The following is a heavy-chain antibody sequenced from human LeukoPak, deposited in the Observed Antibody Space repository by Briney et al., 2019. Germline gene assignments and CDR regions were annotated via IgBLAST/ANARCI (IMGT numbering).Heavy chain of an antibody. CDR3: ATYSPISGRS. CDR2: IKSKKAGGTA. D-gene: IGHD6-19*01. CDR1: GFTFSGYW. Sequence: PGGSLRLSCAASGFTFSGYWMGWVRQAPGEGLEWVGRIKSKKAGGTADYGAPAKGRFTISRDDSQATLYLQMNSLETEDTAVYYCATYSPISGRSWGQGTLVTVSS. V-gene: IGHV3-15*05. J-gene: IGHJ5*02.